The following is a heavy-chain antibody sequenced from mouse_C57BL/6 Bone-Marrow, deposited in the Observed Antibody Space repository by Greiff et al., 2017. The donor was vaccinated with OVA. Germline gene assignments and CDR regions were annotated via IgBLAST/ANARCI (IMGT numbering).Heavy chain of an antibody. CDR1: GFSLTSYG. CDR2: IWSGGST. J-gene: IGHJ4*01. V-gene: IGHV2-2*01. Sequence: VQLQQSGPGLVQPSQSLSITCTVSGFSLTSYGVHWVRQSPGKGLEWLGVIWSGGSTDYNAAFISRLSISKDNSKSQVFFKMNSLQADDKAIYYCARKGGAMDYWGQGTSVTVSS. CDR3: ARKGGAMDY.